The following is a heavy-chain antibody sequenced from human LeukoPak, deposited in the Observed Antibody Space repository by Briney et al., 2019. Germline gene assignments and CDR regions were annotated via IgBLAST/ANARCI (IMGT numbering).Heavy chain of an antibody. CDR1: GFTFSSYG. Sequence: GGSLRLSCAASGFTFSSYGMHWVRQAPGKGLEWVAVISYDGSNKYYADPVKGRFTISRDNSKNTLYLQMNSLRAEDTAVYYCAKVVSRYCSSTSCPEDYWGQGTLVTVSS. J-gene: IGHJ4*02. CDR2: ISYDGSNK. D-gene: IGHD2-2*01. V-gene: IGHV3-30*18. CDR3: AKVVSRYCSSTSCPEDY.